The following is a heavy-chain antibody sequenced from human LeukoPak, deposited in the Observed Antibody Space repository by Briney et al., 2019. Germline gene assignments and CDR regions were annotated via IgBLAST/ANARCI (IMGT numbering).Heavy chain of an antibody. CDR2: ISAYNGNT. D-gene: IGHD5-18*01. V-gene: IGHV1-18*01. Sequence: ASVKVSCKASGYTFTSYGISWVRQAPGQGLEWMGWISAYNGNTNYAQKLQGRVTMTTDTSTSTAHMELRSLRSDDTAVYYCARDLRIQLWFGSNYYYYMDVWGKGTTVTVSS. CDR3: ARDLRIQLWFGSNYYYYMDV. CDR1: GYTFTSYG. J-gene: IGHJ6*03.